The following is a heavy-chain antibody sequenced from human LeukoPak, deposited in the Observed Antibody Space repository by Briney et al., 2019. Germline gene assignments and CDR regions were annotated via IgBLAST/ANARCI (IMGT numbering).Heavy chain of an antibody. J-gene: IGHJ4*02. V-gene: IGHV4-38-2*02. Sequence: SETLSLTCTVSGYSISSGYYWGWIRQPPGKGLEWIGCIYYSGSTYYSPPLKSRVTISVDTSKNQFSLKLSSVTAADTAVYYCARTARDSSGYPYYFDYWGQGTLVTVSS. CDR2: IYYSGST. CDR3: ARTARDSSGYPYYFDY. D-gene: IGHD3-22*01. CDR1: GYSISSGYY.